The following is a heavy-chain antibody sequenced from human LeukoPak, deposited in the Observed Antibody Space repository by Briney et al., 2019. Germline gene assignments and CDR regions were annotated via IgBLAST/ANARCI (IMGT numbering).Heavy chain of an antibody. CDR2: IDPAGNT. CDR3: VREPSYTGTWWYPDL. V-gene: IGHV3-13*01. CDR1: GFIFSSYD. Sequence: PGGSLRLPCVASGFIFSSYDMHWVGQATGKGLEWISAIDPAGNTWYSDSVKGRFTISRENARSSLFLQMNSLRAADTAVYYCVREPSYTGTWWYPDLWGRGTLVTVSS. J-gene: IGHJ2*01. D-gene: IGHD1-14*01.